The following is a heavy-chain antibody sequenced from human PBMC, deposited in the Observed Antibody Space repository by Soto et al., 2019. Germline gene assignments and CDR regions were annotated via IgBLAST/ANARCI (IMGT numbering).Heavy chain of an antibody. V-gene: IGHV3-30*18. CDR3: AKESLGYCSSTSCYEVDY. CDR1: GFTFSSYG. CDR2: ISYDGSNK. J-gene: IGHJ4*02. Sequence: GGSLRLSCAASGFTFSSYGMHWVRQAPGKGLEWVAVISYDGSNKYYADSVKGRFTISRDNSKNTLYLQMNSLRAEDTAVYYCAKESLGYCSSTSCYEVDYWGQGTLVTVSS. D-gene: IGHD2-2*01.